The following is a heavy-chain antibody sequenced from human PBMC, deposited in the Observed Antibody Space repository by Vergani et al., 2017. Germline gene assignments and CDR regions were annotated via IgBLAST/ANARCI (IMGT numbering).Heavy chain of an antibody. CDR3: ARCSSTSCYAGFDY. J-gene: IGHJ4*02. CDR1: GFTFSRYS. D-gene: IGHD2-2*01. V-gene: IGHV3-48*01. Sequence: EVQLVESGGGLVQPGGSLRLSCAASGFTFSRYSMNWVRQAPGKGLEWVSYISSSSSTIYYADSVKGRFTISRDNAKNSLYLQMNSLRAEDTAVYYCARCSSTSCYAGFDYWGQGTLVTVSS. CDR2: ISSSSSTI.